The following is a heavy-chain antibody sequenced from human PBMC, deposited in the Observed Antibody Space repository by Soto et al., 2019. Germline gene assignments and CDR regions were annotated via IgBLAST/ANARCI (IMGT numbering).Heavy chain of an antibody. V-gene: IGHV1-8*01. CDR1: GYTFTSYD. D-gene: IGHD6-19*01. Sequence: QVQLVQSGAEVKKPGASVKVSCKASGYTFTSYDINWVRQATGQGLEWMGWLNPNSGNTVYAQKFQGRVTMTRNTSVGPAYMELSSLRSEDTAVYYCARERSSGWYVDYWGQGTLVTVSS. CDR2: LNPNSGNT. J-gene: IGHJ4*02. CDR3: ARERSSGWYVDY.